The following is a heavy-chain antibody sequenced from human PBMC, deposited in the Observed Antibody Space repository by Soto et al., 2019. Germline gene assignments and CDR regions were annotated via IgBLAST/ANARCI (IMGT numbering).Heavy chain of an antibody. CDR2: ISAYNGKT. V-gene: IGHV1-18*01. CDR1: GYTFTSYG. D-gene: IGHD4-4*01. J-gene: IGHJ5*02. Sequence: ASVKVSCKASGYTFTSYGISWVRQAPGQGLEWMGWISAYNGKTNYAQKLQGRVTMTTDTSTSTAYMELRSLRSDDTAVYYCARDRPMTTVTILSTVNNWFDPWGQGTLVTVSS. CDR3: ARDRPMTTVTILSTVNNWFDP.